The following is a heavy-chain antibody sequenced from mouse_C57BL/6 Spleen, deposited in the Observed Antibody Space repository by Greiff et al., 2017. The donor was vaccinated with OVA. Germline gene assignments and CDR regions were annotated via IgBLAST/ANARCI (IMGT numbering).Heavy chain of an antibody. CDR2: IDPSDSYT. J-gene: IGHJ4*01. Sequence: QVQLQQPGAELVRPGTSVKLSCKASGYTFTSYWMHWVKQRPGQGLEWIGVIDPSDSYTNYNQKFKGKATLTVDTSSSTAFMQLSSLTSEDSAVYYCARSSPYCYAMDYWGQGTSVTVSS. V-gene: IGHV1-59*01. CDR3: ARSSPYCYAMDY. CDR1: GYTFTSYW.